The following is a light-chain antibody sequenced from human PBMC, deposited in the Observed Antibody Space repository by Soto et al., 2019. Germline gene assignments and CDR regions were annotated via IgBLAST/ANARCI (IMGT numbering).Light chain of an antibody. Sequence: QSALTKPASVSASPGQSITISCTGTRNDVGLYNYVSWYQHHPGNAPKLIIYGVSDRPSGVSNRFSGSKSGNTASLTISGLQAEDEADYYCTSYTTTTLEVFGTGTKLTVL. CDR2: GVS. CDR3: TSYTTTTLEV. J-gene: IGLJ1*01. V-gene: IGLV2-14*01. CDR1: RNDVGLYNY.